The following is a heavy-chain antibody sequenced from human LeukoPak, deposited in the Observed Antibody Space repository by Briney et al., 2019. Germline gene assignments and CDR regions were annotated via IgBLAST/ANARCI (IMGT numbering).Heavy chain of an antibody. D-gene: IGHD3-10*01. CDR3: ARPESLWFGIDY. V-gene: IGHV4-59*08. CDR1: GGSISSYY. J-gene: IGHJ4*02. Sequence: SETLSLTCTVSGGSISSYYWSWIRQPPGKGLEWIGYIYYSGSTNYNPSLKSRVTISVDTSKNQFSLKLSSVTAADTAVYYCARPESLWFGIDYWGQATLVTVSS. CDR2: IYYSGST.